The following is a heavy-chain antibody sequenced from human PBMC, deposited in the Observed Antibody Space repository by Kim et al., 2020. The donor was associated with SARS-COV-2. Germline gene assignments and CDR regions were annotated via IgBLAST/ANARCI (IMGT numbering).Heavy chain of an antibody. V-gene: IGHV3-48*04. CDR3: ATGWVGY. D-gene: IGHD1-26*01. J-gene: IGHJ4*02. Sequence: SSSVYNADSVKGRFTIARDNATKSLYMQMSRLRADDTAVYYCATGWVGYWGQGTLVTVSS. CDR2: SSSV.